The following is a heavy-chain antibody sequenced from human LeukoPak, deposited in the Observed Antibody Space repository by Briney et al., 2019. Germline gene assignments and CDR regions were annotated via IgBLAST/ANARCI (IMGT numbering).Heavy chain of an antibody. D-gene: IGHD3-10*01. CDR2: ISSSSTYI. J-gene: IGHJ5*02. CDR1: GFTFSSYS. Sequence: GGSLRLSCAASGFTFSSYSMNWVRQAPGKGLEWVSSISSSSTYIYYAGSVKGRFTISRDNAKNSLFLQMNSLRAEDTAVYYCARAPYGSGSYCVSWGQGTLVTVSS. V-gene: IGHV3-21*01. CDR3: ARAPYGSGSYCVS.